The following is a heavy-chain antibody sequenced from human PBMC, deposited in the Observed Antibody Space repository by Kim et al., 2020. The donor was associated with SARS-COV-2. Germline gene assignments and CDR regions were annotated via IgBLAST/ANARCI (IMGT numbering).Heavy chain of an antibody. V-gene: IGHV3-30*18. D-gene: IGHD1-26*01. CDR1: GFTFNTYG. CDR2: ISYDGSNK. CDR3: AKSFSGSYFGYDY. Sequence: GGSLRLPCAASGFTFNTYGMHWVRQAPGKGLERVAVISYDGSNKYYADSVKGRFTISRDNSKNTLYLQMNSLRIEDTAVYYCAKSFSGSYFGYDYWGQGTLVTVSS. J-gene: IGHJ4*02.